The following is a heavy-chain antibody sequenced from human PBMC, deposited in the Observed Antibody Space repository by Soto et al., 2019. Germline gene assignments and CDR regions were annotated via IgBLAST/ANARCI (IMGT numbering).Heavy chain of an antibody. V-gene: IGHV2-70*01. CDR3: ARSPVYYYDSSGANYYYYGMDV. CDR1: GFSLSTSGMC. D-gene: IGHD3-22*01. CDR2: IDWDDDK. J-gene: IGHJ6*02. Sequence: SGPSGEPTQTLTLTCTFSGFSLSTSGMCVIWIRQPPGKALEWLALIDWDDDKYYSTSLKTRLTISKDTSKNQVVLTMTNMDPVDTATYYCARSPVYYYDSSGANYYYYGMDVWGQGXTVTVSS.